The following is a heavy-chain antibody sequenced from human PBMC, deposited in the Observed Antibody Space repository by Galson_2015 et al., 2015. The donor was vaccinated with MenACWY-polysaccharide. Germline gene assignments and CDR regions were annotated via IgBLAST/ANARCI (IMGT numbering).Heavy chain of an antibody. J-gene: IGHJ6*03. CDR2: VSDSREVT. CDR1: GFSFSNYA. CDR3: AKAHIAARPDRRMVYFYYMDV. D-gene: IGHD6-6*01. V-gene: IGHV3-23*01. Sequence: SLRLSCEASGFSFSNYAMSWVRHAPGKGLEWVSAVSDSREVTFYAELVNRGFTFPRDNSKKTLFLQMNSLRAEDTALYYCAKAHIAARPDRRMVYFYYMDVWGKGTTVTVSS.